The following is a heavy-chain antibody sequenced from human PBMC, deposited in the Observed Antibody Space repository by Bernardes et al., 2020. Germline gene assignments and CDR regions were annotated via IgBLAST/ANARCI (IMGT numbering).Heavy chain of an antibody. D-gene: IGHD4-4*01. Sequence: GGSLILSCAASGFTFSSYSMNWVRQAPGKGLEWVSYISESATTVYYADSVKGRFTVSRDNAKNSLYLQMNSLRDDDTAVYYCARRRDVYTEVDYWGQGTLVTVSS. V-gene: IGHV3-48*02. CDR3: ARRRDVYTEVDY. J-gene: IGHJ4*02. CDR1: GFTFSSYS. CDR2: ISESATTV.